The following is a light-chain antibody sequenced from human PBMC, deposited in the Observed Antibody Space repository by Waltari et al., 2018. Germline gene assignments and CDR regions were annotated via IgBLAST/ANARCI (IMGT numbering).Light chain of an antibody. CDR1: TSDIGNHDY. J-gene: IGLJ2*01. V-gene: IGLV2-14*01. CDR2: EGT. CDR3: SSYTGGSTLLV. Sequence: QSALTQPASVSGSPGQSITISCTGTTSDIGNHDYVSWYQQPPGKAPKLLIYEGTNRPSGVSTRFSGSKSGSTASLTISGLQADDEAHYYCSSYTGGSTLLVFGGGTDLTVL.